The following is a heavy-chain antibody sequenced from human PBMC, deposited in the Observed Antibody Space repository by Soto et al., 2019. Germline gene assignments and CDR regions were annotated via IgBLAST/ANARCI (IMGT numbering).Heavy chain of an antibody. CDR1: GYTFTSYG. D-gene: IGHD1-1*01. V-gene: IGHV1-18*01. Sequence: ASVKVCCKASGYTFTSYGISWVRQAHGQGLEWMGWSSAYNGNTNYAQKLQGRVTMTTDTSTSTAYMELRSLRSDDTAVYYCARESRETGTPYSGQGTLVTVSS. CDR3: ARESRETGTPY. CDR2: SSAYNGNT. J-gene: IGHJ4*02.